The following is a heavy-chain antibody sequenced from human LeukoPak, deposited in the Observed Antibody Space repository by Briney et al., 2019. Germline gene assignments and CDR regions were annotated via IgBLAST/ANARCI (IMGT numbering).Heavy chain of an antibody. J-gene: IGHJ2*01. CDR1: GFTSSSYS. Sequence: GGSLRLSCAASGFTSSSYSMNWVRQAPGKGLEWVSSISSSSSYIYYADSVKGRFTISRDNAKNSLYLQMNSLRAEDTAVYYCARDGYGGNPSGYFDLWGRGTLVTVSS. V-gene: IGHV3-21*01. CDR2: ISSSSSYI. D-gene: IGHD4-23*01. CDR3: ARDGYGGNPSGYFDL.